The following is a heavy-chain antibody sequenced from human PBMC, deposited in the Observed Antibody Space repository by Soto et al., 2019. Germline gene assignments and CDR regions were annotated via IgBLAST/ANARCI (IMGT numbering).Heavy chain of an antibody. Sequence: EVQLLESGGGLVQPGGSLRLSCAASGFTFSSYAMSWVRQAPGRGLEWVSAISGSGGRTYYADSVKGRFTISRDNSKNTLYMKMSGLRAADTDVSYCATITMIGTWGRGTLVTVSS. CDR2: ISGSGGRT. CDR1: GFTFSSYA. CDR3: ATITMIGT. J-gene: IGHJ5*02. D-gene: IGHD3-22*01. V-gene: IGHV3-23*01.